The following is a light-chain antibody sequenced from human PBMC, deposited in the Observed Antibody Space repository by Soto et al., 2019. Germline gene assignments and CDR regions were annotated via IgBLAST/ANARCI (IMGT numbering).Light chain of an antibody. V-gene: IGKV3-20*01. CDR3: QQYGSSGT. CDR2: GAS. CDR1: QSVSNNY. Sequence: IVLAQAPGALSLSPGERPTLSCRASQSVSNNYLAWYQQKPGXDPXXLIYGASNRATGIPDRIGGNGAGTEFPLTISILQPEVSAVDYCQQYGSSGTFGQGTKVDIK. J-gene: IGKJ1*01.